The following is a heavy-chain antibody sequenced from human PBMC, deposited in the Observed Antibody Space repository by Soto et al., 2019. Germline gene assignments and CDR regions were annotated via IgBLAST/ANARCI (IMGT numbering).Heavy chain of an antibody. CDR1: GGSISSSSYY. CDR2: IYYSGST. V-gene: IGHV4-39*01. J-gene: IGHJ4*02. D-gene: IGHD3-3*01. CDR3: ARRDQYYDFWSGYYGR. Sequence: QLQLQESGPGLVKPSETLSLTCTVSGGSISSSSYYWGWIRQPPGKGLEWIGSIYYSGSTYYNPSLKSRVTISVDTSKNQFPLKLSSVTAADTAVYYCARRDQYYDFWSGYYGRWGQGTLVTVSS.